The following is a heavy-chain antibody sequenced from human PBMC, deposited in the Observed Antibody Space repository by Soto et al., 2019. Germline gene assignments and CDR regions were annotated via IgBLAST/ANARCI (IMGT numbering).Heavy chain of an antibody. CDR3: ASHFTGVLVLGTSPPGGDNFGWDV. Sequence: QVQLVQSGAEVKKPGSSVKVSCKASGGTFSRYTFTWVRQAPGQGLEWMGRIIPIVDIPNYAQKFQGRVTITADKPTSKAYMELSRRTSDDTAVYYCASHFTGVLVLGTSPPGGDNFGWDVWGQGTTVSVS. V-gene: IGHV1-69*02. CDR1: GGTFSRYT. D-gene: IGHD2-8*02. CDR2: IIPIVDIP. J-gene: IGHJ6*02.